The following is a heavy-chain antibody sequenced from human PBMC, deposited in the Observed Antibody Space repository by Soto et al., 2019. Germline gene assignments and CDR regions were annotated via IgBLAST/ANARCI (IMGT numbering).Heavy chain of an antibody. CDR3: ARAVVGTKEVGTGAYYYYYYMDV. CDR2: IIPIFGTA. CDR1: GGTFSSYA. V-gene: IGHV1-69*05. D-gene: IGHD6-19*01. Sequence: ASVKVSCKASGGTFSSYAISWVRQAPGQGLEWMGGIIPIFGTANYAQKFQGWVTMTRDASMSTAYMELSSLRSDDTAVYYCARAVVGTKEVGTGAYYYYYYMDVWGKGTTVTVSS. J-gene: IGHJ6*03.